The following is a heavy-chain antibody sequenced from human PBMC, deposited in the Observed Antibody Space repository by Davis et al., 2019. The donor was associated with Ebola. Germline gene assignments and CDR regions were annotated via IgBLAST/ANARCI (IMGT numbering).Heavy chain of an antibody. CDR2: INPNFGGT. Sequence: ASVKVSCKASGYTFAAHYIHWVRQAPGQGFEWVGRINPNFGGTIYAQKFQGRVTMTIDTSINTAYMELNRLKSDDTALYYCARGHTYGRWDDRFDPWGQGTLVTVSS. CDR3: ARGHTYGRWDDRFDP. V-gene: IGHV1-2*06. D-gene: IGHD5-18*01. J-gene: IGHJ5*02. CDR1: GYTFAAHY.